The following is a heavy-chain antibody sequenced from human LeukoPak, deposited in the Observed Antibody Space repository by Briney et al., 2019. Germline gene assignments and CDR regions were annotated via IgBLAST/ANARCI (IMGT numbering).Heavy chain of an antibody. D-gene: IGHD3-3*01. J-gene: IGHJ3*02. V-gene: IGHV4-30-4*08. CDR2: IYYRGST. CDR1: GGSISSGDYY. CDR3: AREKTLRFLEWLPLGEYAFDI. Sequence: TSQTLSLTCTVSGGSISSGDYYWSWIRQPPGKGLEWIGYIYYRGSTYYNPSLKSRVTISVDTSKNQFSLKLSSVTAADTAVYYCAREKTLRFLEWLPLGEYAFDIWGQGTMVTVSS.